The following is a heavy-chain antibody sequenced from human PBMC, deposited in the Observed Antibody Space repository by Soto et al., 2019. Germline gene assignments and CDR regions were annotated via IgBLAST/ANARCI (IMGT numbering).Heavy chain of an antibody. CDR1: GFTVSSNY. J-gene: IGHJ3*02. CDR3: ARAGNCSSTSCYGGRGAFGI. D-gene: IGHD2-2*01. CDR2: IYSGGST. Sequence: GGSLRLSCAASGFTVSSNYMSWVRQAPGKGLEWVSVIYSGGSTYYADSVKGRFTISRDNSKNTLYLQMNSLRAEDTAVYYCARAGNCSSTSCYGGRGAFGIWGQGTMVTVSS. V-gene: IGHV3-66*01.